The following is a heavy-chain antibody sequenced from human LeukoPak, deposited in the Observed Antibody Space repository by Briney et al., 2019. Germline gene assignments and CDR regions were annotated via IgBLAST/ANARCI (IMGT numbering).Heavy chain of an antibody. J-gene: IGHJ4*02. CDR2: ISGSGGST. V-gene: IGHV3-23*01. Sequence: GGSLRLSCAASGFTFSSYAMSWVRQAPGKGLEWVSAISGSGGSTYYADSVKGRFTISRDNSKNTLYLQMNSLRAEDTAAYYCAKNINFSWYYFDYWGQGTLVTVSS. D-gene: IGHD6-13*01. CDR1: GFTFSSYA. CDR3: AKNINFSWYYFDY.